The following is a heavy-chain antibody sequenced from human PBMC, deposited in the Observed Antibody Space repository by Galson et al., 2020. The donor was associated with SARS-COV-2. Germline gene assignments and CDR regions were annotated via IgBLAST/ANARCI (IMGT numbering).Heavy chain of an antibody. J-gene: IGHJ4*02. D-gene: IGHD5-18*01. CDR2: ISYDGSNK. Sequence: GESLKISCAASGFTFSSYGMHWVRQAPGKGLEWVAVISYDGSNKYYADSVKGRFTISRDNSKNTLYLQMNSLRAEDTAVYYCAKGGYSYGFGYFDYWGQGTLVTVSS. CDR1: GFTFSSYG. V-gene: IGHV3-30*18. CDR3: AKGGYSYGFGYFDY.